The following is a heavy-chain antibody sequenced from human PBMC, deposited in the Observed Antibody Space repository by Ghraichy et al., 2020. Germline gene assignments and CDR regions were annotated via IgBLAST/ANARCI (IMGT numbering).Heavy chain of an antibody. Sequence: SETLSLTYAVYGGSFSGYYWSWIRQHPGKGLEWIGEINHSGSTNYNPSLKSRVTISVDTSKNQFSLKLSSVTAADTAVYYCARGKSQFDYWGQGTLVTVSS. J-gene: IGHJ4*02. V-gene: IGHV4-34*01. CDR3: ARGKSQFDY. CDR2: INHSGST. CDR1: GGSFSGYY.